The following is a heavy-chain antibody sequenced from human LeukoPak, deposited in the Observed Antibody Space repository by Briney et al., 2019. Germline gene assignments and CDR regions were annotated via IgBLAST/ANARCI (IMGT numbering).Heavy chain of an antibody. Sequence: GGSLRLSCASSGFAFSDYYMSWVRQAPGKGLESVSYISTTSTYTEYADSVRGRFTISRDNAKTLLDLQMDSLRAEDTAVYFCARGFNLPDYWGQGTLVTVSS. CDR3: ARGFNLPDY. D-gene: IGHD1-14*01. CDR2: ISTTSTYT. CDR1: GFAFSDYY. V-gene: IGHV3-11*06. J-gene: IGHJ4*02.